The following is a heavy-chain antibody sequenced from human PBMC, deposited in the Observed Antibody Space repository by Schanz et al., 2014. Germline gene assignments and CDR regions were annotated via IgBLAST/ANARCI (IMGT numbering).Heavy chain of an antibody. J-gene: IGHJ4*02. CDR1: GFTFSSYG. V-gene: IGHV3-21*05. Sequence: EVQLVESGGGLVKPGGSLRLSCAASGFTFSSYGMNWVRQAPGKGLEWVSYISSSSSYIYYADSMKGRFTISRDNAKNSLYLHTNSVRSDDTAVYYCARDYAGFDCWGQGTLVTVSS. D-gene: IGHD3-16*01. CDR2: ISSSSSYI. CDR3: ARDYAGFDC.